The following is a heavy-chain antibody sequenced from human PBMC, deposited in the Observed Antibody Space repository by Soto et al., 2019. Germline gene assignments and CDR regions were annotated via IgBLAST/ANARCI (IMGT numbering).Heavy chain of an antibody. CDR1: GFTFDDYA. CDR3: AKGLYSSSRDYFDY. J-gene: IGHJ4*02. D-gene: IGHD6-13*01. V-gene: IGHV3-9*01. CDR2: ISWNSGSI. Sequence: EVQLVESGGGLVQPGRSLRLSCAASGFTFDDYAMHWVRQAPGKGLEWVSGISWNSGSIGYADSVKGRFTISRDNAKNSLYLQMNSLRAEDTALYYCAKGLYSSSRDYFDYWGQGTLVTVSS.